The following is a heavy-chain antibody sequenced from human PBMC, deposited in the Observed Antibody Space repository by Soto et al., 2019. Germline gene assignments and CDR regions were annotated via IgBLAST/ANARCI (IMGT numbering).Heavy chain of an antibody. V-gene: IGHV1-18*01. D-gene: IGHD2-8*01. Sequence: ASVKVSCKASGYTFTSYGISWVRQAPGQGLEWMGWISAYNGNTNYAQKLQGRVTMTTDTSTSTAYMELRSLRSDDTAVYYCARDVGDIVRMVYANDVRYFDYWGQGTLVTVSS. CDR2: ISAYNGNT. J-gene: IGHJ4*02. CDR1: GYTFTSYG. CDR3: ARDVGDIVRMVYANDVRYFDY.